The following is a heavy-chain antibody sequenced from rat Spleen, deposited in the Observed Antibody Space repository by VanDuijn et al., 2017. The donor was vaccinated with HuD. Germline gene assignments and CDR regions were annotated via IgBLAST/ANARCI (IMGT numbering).Heavy chain of an antibody. V-gene: IGHV5-25*01. D-gene: IGHD5-1*01. Sequence: EVQLVESGGGLVQPGGSLKLSCAASGFIFNSYYMVWVRQAPTKGLEWVAYINIGGGITYYRDSVKGRFTISRDNAKSTLYLQMDSLRSEDTATYYCARSSLGFDYWGQGVMVTVSS. CDR3: ARSSLGFDY. J-gene: IGHJ2*01. CDR1: GFIFNSYY. CDR2: INIGGGIT.